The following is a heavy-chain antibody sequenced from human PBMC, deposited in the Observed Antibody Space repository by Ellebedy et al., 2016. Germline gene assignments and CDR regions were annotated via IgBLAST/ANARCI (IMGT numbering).Heavy chain of an antibody. V-gene: IGHV4-59*01. CDR3: ASGDTGVDLFDY. D-gene: IGHD4-23*01. CDR2: IYYSGST. CDR1: GGSISSYY. J-gene: IGHJ4*02. Sequence: SETLSLXXTVSGGSISSYYWSWIRQPPGKGLEWIGYIYYSGSTNYNPSLKSRVTISVDTSKNQFSLKLSSVTAADTAVYYCASGDTGVDLFDYWGQGTLVTVSS.